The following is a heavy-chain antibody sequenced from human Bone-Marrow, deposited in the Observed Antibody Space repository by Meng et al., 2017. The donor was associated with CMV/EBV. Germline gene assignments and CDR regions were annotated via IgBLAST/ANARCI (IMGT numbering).Heavy chain of an antibody. V-gene: IGHV4-34*01. Sequence: SETLSLTCAVYGGSFSGYYWSWIRQPPGKGLEWIGEINHSGSTNYNPSLKSRVTISVDTSKNQFSLKLSSVTAADTAVYYCARSRDDFWSGYPDAFDIWGQGTMVTVPS. J-gene: IGHJ3*02. CDR3: ARSRDDFWSGYPDAFDI. D-gene: IGHD3-3*01. CDR2: INHSGST. CDR1: GGSFSGYY.